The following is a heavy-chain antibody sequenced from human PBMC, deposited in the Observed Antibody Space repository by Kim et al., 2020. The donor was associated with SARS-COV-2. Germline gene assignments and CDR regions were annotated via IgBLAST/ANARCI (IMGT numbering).Heavy chain of an antibody. J-gene: IGHJ4*02. CDR2: ISSSSSYI. Sequence: GGSLRLSCAASGFTFSSYSMNWVRQAPGKGLEWVSPISSSSSYIYSAYSVKGRFTISRDNAKNSLYLQMNNLRAEDTAVYYCARGTSARGIAVAGSDYWGQGTLVTVSS. CDR1: GFTFSSYS. V-gene: IGHV3-21*01. D-gene: IGHD6-19*01. CDR3: ARGTSARGIAVAGSDY.